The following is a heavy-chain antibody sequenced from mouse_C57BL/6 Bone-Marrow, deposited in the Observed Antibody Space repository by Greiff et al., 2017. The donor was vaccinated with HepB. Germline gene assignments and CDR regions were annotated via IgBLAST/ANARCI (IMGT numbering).Heavy chain of an antibody. V-gene: IGHV1-26*01. J-gene: IGHJ1*03. D-gene: IGHD1-1*01. CDR2: INPNNGGT. CDR3: ATDYYGSSSGLWYFDV. Sequence: VQLQQSGPELVKPGASVKISCKASGYTFTDYYMNWVKQSHGKSLEWIGDINPNNGGTSYNQKFKGKATLTVDKSTSTAYMELRSLTSEDSAVYYCATDYYGSSSGLWYFDVWGTGTTVTVSS. CDR1: GYTFTDYY.